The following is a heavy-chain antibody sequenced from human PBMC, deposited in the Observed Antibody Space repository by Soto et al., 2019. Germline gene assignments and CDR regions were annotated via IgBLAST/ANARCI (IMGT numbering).Heavy chain of an antibody. D-gene: IGHD5-12*01. V-gene: IGHV3-33*01. CDR3: GRDSQPYSDYDSSDPDAFDI. Sequence: QVQLVESGGGVVQPGRSLRLSCAASGFTFSSYGMHWVRQAPGKGLEWVAVIWYDGSNKYYADSVKGRFTISRDNSKNTLYLQMNSLRAEDTAVYYCGRDSQPYSDYDSSDPDAFDIWGQGTMITVSS. J-gene: IGHJ3*02. CDR2: IWYDGSNK. CDR1: GFTFSSYG.